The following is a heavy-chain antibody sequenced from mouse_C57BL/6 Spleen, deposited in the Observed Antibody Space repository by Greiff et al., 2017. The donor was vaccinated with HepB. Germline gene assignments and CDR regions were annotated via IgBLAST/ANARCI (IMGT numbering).Heavy chain of an antibody. J-gene: IGHJ4*01. Sequence: VQLQQSGAELARPGASVKMFCKASGYTFTSYTMHWVKQRPGQGLEWIGYINPSSGYTKYNQKFKDKATLTADKSSSTAYMQLSSLTSEDSAVYYCARSGWLLPYAMDYWGQGTSVTVSS. V-gene: IGHV1-4*01. D-gene: IGHD2-3*01. CDR1: GYTFTSYT. CDR3: ARSGWLLPYAMDY. CDR2: INPSSGYT.